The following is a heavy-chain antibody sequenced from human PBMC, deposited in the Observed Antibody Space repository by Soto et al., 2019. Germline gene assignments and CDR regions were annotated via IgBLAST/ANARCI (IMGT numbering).Heavy chain of an antibody. J-gene: IGHJ6*02. CDR2: IYPGDSDT. CDR1: GFSFTSYW. V-gene: IGHV5-51*01. CDR3: ARQRVSCSGGGCIPYGMDV. Sequence: GESLKISCKGSGFSFTSYWIGWVRQMPGKGLEWMGIIYPGDSDTRYSPSFQGQVIISADKSLSTAYLQWSSLKASDTAMYYCARQRVSCSGGGCIPYGMDVWGQGTTVTVS. D-gene: IGHD2-15*01.